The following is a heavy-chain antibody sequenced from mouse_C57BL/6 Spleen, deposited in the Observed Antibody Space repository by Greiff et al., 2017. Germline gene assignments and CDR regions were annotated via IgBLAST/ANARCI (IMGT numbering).Heavy chain of an antibody. CDR3: ARSYYYGSSPYAMDY. CDR1: GYTFTSYW. CDR2: IYPSDSET. V-gene: IGHV1-61*01. D-gene: IGHD1-1*01. J-gene: IGHJ4*01. Sequence: QVQLQQPGAELVRPGSSVKLSCKASGYTFTSYWMDWVKQRPGQGLEWIGNIYPSDSETHYNQKFKDKATLTVEKSSSTAYMQLSSLTSEDSAVYYCARSYYYGSSPYAMDYWCQGTSVTVSS.